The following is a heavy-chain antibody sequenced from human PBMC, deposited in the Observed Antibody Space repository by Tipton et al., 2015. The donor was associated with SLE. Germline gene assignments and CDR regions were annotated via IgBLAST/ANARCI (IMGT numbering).Heavy chain of an antibody. CDR2: INHSGST. V-gene: IGHV4-34*01. CDR1: GGSFSGYY. CDR3: ARGSGVAARFWFDP. J-gene: IGHJ5*02. D-gene: IGHD6-6*01. Sequence: TLSLTCAVYGGSFSGYYWSWIRQPPGKGLEWIGEINHSGSTNYNPSLKSRVTISVDTSKNQFSLKLSSVTAADTAVYYCARGSGVAARFWFDPWGQGSLVTVSS.